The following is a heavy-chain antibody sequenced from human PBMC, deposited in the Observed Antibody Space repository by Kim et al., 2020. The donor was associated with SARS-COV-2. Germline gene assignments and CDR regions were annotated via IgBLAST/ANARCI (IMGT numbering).Heavy chain of an antibody. CDR1: GFTFSSYA. J-gene: IGHJ4*02. D-gene: IGHD2-2*02. CDR3: AKVGGYQLLYGYFDY. CDR2: ISGSGGST. Sequence: GGSLRLSCAASGFTFSSYAMSWVRQAPGKGLEWVSAISGSGGSTYYADSVKGRFTISRDNSKNTLYLQMNSLRAEDTAVYYCAKVGGYQLLYGYFDYWGQGTLVPVSS. V-gene: IGHV3-23*01.